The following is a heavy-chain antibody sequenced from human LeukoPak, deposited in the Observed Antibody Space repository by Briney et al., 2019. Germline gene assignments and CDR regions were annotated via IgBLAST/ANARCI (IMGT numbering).Heavy chain of an antibody. J-gene: IGHJ4*02. CDR1: GGSISSGSFF. CDR2: IYSSGST. V-gene: IGHV4-39*01. CDR3: ATWSGYFVDFDY. Sequence: SETLSLTCTVSGGSISSGSFFWGWIRQPPGKGLEWIRNIYSSGSTHYNPSLKSRATISVDTSKNQFSLKLSSVTAADTAVYYCATWSGYFVDFDYWGQGTLVTVSS. D-gene: IGHD3-3*01.